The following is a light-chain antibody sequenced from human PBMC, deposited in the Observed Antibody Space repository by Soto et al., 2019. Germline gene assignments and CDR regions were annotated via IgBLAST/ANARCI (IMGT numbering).Light chain of an antibody. CDR2: AAS. CDR3: QQSYSTPPYT. Sequence: DIQMTQSPSSLSASVGDRVTITCRASQTISSYLHWYQQKPGKAPKLLIYAASSLQGGVPSRFSGSASGTEFTLTISSLQPEDFATYYCQQSYSTPPYTFGQGTKLEI. CDR1: QTISSY. V-gene: IGKV1-39*01. J-gene: IGKJ2*01.